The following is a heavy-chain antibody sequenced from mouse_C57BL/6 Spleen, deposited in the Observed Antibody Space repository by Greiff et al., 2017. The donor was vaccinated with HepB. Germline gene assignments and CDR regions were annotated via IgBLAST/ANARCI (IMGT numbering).Heavy chain of an antibody. D-gene: IGHD1-1*01. J-gene: IGHJ4*01. CDR1: GFSLTSYG. CDR2: IWSDGST. V-gene: IGHV2-6*03. Sequence: VQGVESGPGLVAPSQSLSITCTVSGFSLTSYGVHWVRQPPGKGLEWLVVIWSDGSTTYNSALKSRLSISKDNSKSQVFLKMNSLQTDDTAMYYCASSYYYGSSYDYAMDYWGQGTSVTVSS. CDR3: ASSYYYGSSYDYAMDY.